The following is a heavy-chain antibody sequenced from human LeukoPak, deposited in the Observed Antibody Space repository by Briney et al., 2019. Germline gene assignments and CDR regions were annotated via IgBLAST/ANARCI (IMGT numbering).Heavy chain of an antibody. CDR3: ARRYSYGLDY. V-gene: IGHV3-11*04. CDR1: GLTFGDYY. D-gene: IGHD5-18*01. J-gene: IGHJ4*02. CDR2: IDSSGTTI. Sequence: GGSLRLSCAASGLTFGDYYMTWIRQAPGKGLEWVSYIDSSGTTIYYADSVKGRFTISRDNAKNSLCLQMNSLRAEDTAFYYCARRYSYGLDYWGRGTLVTVSS.